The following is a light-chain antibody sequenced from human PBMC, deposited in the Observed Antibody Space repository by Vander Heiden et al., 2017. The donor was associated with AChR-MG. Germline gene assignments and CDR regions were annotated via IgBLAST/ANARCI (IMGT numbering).Light chain of an antibody. CDR2: FAT. V-gene: IGKV2-28*01. CDR1: QSLLHSNGFSY. J-gene: IGKJ4*01. CDR3: MQALQTHVT. Sequence: EIVMTQSPLSPPVTPGEPASISCRSSQSLLHSNGFSYLDWYQQKPGQTPQLLNYFATSRAPGVPDRFSGSGSGTDFTLEISRVEPGDVRIYCCMQALQTHVTFGEGTKLEIK.